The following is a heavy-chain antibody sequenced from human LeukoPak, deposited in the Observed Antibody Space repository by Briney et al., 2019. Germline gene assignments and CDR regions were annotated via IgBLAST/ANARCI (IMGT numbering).Heavy chain of an antibody. J-gene: IGHJ6*02. V-gene: IGHV3-30*18. Sequence: GGSLRLSCAASGFTFSSYGMHWVRQAPGKGLEWVAVISYDGSKKYYADSVKGRFTISRDNSKNTVYLRMNSLRAEDTAVYYCAKDELVTTGFYYYYYNGMDVWGQGTTVTVSS. CDR2: ISYDGSKK. CDR1: GFTFSSYG. D-gene: IGHD4-11*01. CDR3: AKDELVTTGFYYYYYNGMDV.